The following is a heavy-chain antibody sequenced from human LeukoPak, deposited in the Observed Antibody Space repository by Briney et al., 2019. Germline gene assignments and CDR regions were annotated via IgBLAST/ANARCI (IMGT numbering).Heavy chain of an antibody. CDR2: IYSGGST. J-gene: IGHJ3*02. CDR1: GFTVSSNY. D-gene: IGHD3-10*01. V-gene: IGHV3-53*05. Sequence: GGSLRLSCAASGFTVSSNYMSWVRQAPGKGLEWVSVIYSGGSTYYADSVKGRFTISRDNSKNTLYLQMNSLRAEDTAVYYCALLWFGELLPGAFDIWGQGTMVTVSS. CDR3: ALLWFGELLPGAFDI.